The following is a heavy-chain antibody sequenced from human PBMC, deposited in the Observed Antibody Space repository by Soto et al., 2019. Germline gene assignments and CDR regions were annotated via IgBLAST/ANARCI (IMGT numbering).Heavy chain of an antibody. V-gene: IGHV4-61*01. CDR2: IYYSGST. Sequence: PLETLSLTCTVSGGSVSSGSYYWSWIRQPPGKGLEWIGYIYYSGSTNYNPSLKSRVTISVDTSKNQFSLKLSSVTAADTAVYYCAREGRGYSGYDGYWGQGTLVTVSS. D-gene: IGHD5-12*01. J-gene: IGHJ4*02. CDR1: GGSVSSGSYY. CDR3: AREGRGYSGYDGY.